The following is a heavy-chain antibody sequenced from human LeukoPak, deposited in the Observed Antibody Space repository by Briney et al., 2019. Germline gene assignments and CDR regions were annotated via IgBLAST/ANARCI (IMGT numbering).Heavy chain of an antibody. V-gene: IGHV4-59*02. CDR1: GGSVSSYY. Sequence: SETLSLTCSVSGGSVSSYYWSWIRQSPGKGLEWIGYIHNSGRTNYNPSLKSRVTISVDTSKNQFSLNLSSVTAADTAVYYCAAYLGGTYQGYFDFWGQGTQVTVSS. D-gene: IGHD1-26*01. CDR2: IHNSGRT. J-gene: IGHJ4*02. CDR3: AAYLGGTYQGYFDF.